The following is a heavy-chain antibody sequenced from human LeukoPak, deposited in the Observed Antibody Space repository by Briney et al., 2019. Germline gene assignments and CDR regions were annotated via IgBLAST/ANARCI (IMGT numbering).Heavy chain of an antibody. CDR2: INPSGGST. Sequence: ASVKVSCKASGYTFTSYYMHWVRQALGQGLEWMGIINPSGGSTSYAQKFQGRVTMTRDMSTSTVYMELSSLRSEDTAVYYCARGPYDYVWGSYRYGYYFDYWGQGTLVTVSS. J-gene: IGHJ4*02. CDR1: GYTFTSYY. D-gene: IGHD3-16*02. V-gene: IGHV1-46*01. CDR3: ARGPYDYVWGSYRYGYYFDY.